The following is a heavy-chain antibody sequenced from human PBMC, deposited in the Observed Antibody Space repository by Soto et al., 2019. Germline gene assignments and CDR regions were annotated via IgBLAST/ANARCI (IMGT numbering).Heavy chain of an antibody. J-gene: IGHJ5*02. Sequence: GASVKVSCKASGYTFTSYGISWVRQAPGQGLEWMGWISAYNGNTNYAQKLQGRVTMTTDTSTSTAYMELRSLRSDDTAVYYCASFNRPDYGGEVWFDPWGQGTLVTVSS. D-gene: IGHD4-17*01. CDR1: GYTFTSYG. CDR3: ASFNRPDYGGEVWFDP. CDR2: ISAYNGNT. V-gene: IGHV1-18*01.